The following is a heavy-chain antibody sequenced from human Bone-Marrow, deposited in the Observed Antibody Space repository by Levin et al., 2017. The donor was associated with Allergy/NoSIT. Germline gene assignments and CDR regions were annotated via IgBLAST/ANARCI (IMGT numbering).Heavy chain of an antibody. CDR3: RYYDNGGYTDDY. J-gene: IGHJ4*02. CDR2: INSDGSST. Sequence: GGSLRLSCAASGFTFSSYWMHWVRQAPGKGLVWVSRINSDGSSTSYADSVKGRFTISRDNAKNTLYLQMNSLRAEDTAVYYCRYYDNGGYTDDYWGQGTLVTVSS. CDR1: GFTFSSYW. V-gene: IGHV3-74*01. D-gene: IGHD3-22*01.